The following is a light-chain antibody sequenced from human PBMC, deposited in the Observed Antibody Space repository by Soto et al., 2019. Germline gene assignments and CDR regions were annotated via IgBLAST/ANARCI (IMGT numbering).Light chain of an antibody. V-gene: IGLV2-14*01. J-gene: IGLJ3*02. Sequence: QSALTQPASVSGSPGQSITISCTGTSNDVGAFNFVSWYQQHPGKAPKVIIYEVSNRPSGVSNRFSGSKSGNTASLTISGLQAEDEADDYCNSYTTTSARVFGGGTKVTVL. CDR1: SNDVGAFNF. CDR2: EVS. CDR3: NSYTTTSARV.